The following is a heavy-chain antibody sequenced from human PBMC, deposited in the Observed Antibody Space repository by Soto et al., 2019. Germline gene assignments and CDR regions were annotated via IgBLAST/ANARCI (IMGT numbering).Heavy chain of an antibody. Sequence: SSETLSLTCTVSGGSISSGGYYWSWIRHHPGKGLEWIGYIYYSGSTYYNPSLKSRVTISVDTSKNQFSLKLSSVTAADTAVYYCARDRDLAAGVNYYYYGMDVWGQGTTVTVSS. CDR1: GGSISSGGYY. V-gene: IGHV4-31*03. CDR3: ARDRDLAAGVNYYYYGMDV. D-gene: IGHD6-13*01. CDR2: IYYSGST. J-gene: IGHJ6*02.